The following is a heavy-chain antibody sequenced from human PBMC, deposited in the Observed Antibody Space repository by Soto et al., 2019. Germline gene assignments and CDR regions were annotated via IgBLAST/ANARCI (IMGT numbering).Heavy chain of an antibody. D-gene: IGHD4-4*01. V-gene: IGHV3-30*18. J-gene: IGHJ6*02. Sequence: QVQLEESGGGVVQPGRSLRLSCAASGFSFSSYNMHWVRQAPGKGLEWVARILHDGSNENYADSVKGRFTISRDNSKNTLDLPMKSLRAEDTAVDYCAKSRDGYSFYFYYGMDVWGQGTPVTVSS. CDR1: GFSFSSYN. CDR3: AKSRDGYSFYFYYGMDV. CDR2: ILHDGSNE.